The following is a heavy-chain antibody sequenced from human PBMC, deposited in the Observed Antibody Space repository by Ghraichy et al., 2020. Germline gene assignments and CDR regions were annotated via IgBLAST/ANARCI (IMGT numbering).Heavy chain of an antibody. Sequence: SETLSLTCTVSGGSISSYYWSWIRQPPGKGLEWIGYIYYSGSTNYNPSLKSRVTISVDTSKNQFSLKLSSVTAADTAVYYCASEGSYAFDIWGQGTMVTVSS. CDR3: ASEGSYAFDI. V-gene: IGHV4-59*01. CDR2: IYYSGST. CDR1: GGSISSYY. J-gene: IGHJ3*02.